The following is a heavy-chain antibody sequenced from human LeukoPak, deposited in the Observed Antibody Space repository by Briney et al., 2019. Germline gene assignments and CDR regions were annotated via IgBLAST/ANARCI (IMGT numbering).Heavy chain of an antibody. V-gene: IGHV3-53*01. J-gene: IGHJ4*02. CDR3: ARDLGYSYGYFAH. Sequence: GGSLRLSCAASGFTVSSSHMSWVRQAPGKGLEWVSVIDSGGSTYYSDSVKGRFTISGDNSKNTLYLQINSLRVEDTAVYYCARDLGYSYGYFAHWGQGSLVTVSS. D-gene: IGHD5-18*01. CDR2: IDSGGST. CDR1: GFTVSSSH.